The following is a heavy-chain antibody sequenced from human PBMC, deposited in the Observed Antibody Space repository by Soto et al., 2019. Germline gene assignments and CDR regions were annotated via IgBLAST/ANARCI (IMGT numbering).Heavy chain of an antibody. CDR3: AREGYSYGYGISDAFDI. Sequence: QVQLQESGPGLVKPSQTLSLTCTVSGGSISSGDYYWSWIRQPPGKGLEWIGYIYYSGSTYYNPSLKSRVTISVDTSKNQFSLKLSSVTAADTAVYYCAREGYSYGYGISDAFDIWGQGTMVTVSS. V-gene: IGHV4-30-4*01. CDR1: GGSISSGDYY. D-gene: IGHD5-18*01. J-gene: IGHJ3*02. CDR2: IYYSGST.